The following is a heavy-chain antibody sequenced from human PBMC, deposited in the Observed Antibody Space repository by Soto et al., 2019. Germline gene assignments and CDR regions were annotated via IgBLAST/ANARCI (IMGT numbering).Heavy chain of an antibody. CDR1: GGSFSNDA. J-gene: IGHJ5*02. CDR2: IVPMFGTE. V-gene: IGHV1-69*06. Sequence: VELVQSGAAVKEPGSSVQVSCKASGGSFSNDAISWVRQAPGQGLEYIGGIVPMFGTENYAEKFQGRVTITADKSTNTVHMELRSLMSEDTAVYYCARGRSAVGNYAFWSGFRNGFDPWGQGTLVIVSS. CDR3: ARGRSAVGNYAFWSGFRNGFDP. D-gene: IGHD3-3*01.